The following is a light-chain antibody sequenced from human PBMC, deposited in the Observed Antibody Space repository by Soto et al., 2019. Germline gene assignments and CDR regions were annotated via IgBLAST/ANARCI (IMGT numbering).Light chain of an antibody. Sequence: QLVLTQSPSASASLGASVKLTCTLSSGHSNYAIAWHQQQPEKGPRYLMKVNSGGSHIKGDGIPDRFSVSSSGAERYLFISSLQSEDEADYYCQTWGTGSAIVVFGGGTQLTVL. CDR1: SGHSNYA. CDR3: QTWGTGSAIVV. CDR2: VNSGGSH. J-gene: IGLJ7*01. V-gene: IGLV4-69*01.